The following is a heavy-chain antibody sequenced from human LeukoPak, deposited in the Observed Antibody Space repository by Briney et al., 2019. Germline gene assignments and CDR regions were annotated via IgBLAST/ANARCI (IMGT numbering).Heavy chain of an antibody. CDR2: IYPGDSDT. Sequence: GESLKISCKGSGYSFTSYWIGWLRQMPGKGLEWMGIIYPGDSDTRYSPSFQGQVTISADKSIGTAYLQWSSLKASDIAMYYCARHSPYYGGNFDYWGQGTLVTVSS. CDR1: GYSFTSYW. V-gene: IGHV5-51*01. J-gene: IGHJ4*02. CDR3: ARHSPYYGGNFDY. D-gene: IGHD4-23*01.